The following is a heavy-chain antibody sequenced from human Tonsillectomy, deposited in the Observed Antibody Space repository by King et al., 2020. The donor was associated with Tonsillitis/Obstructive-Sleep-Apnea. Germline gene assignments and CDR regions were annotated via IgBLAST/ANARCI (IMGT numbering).Heavy chain of an antibody. J-gene: IGHJ4*02. Sequence: VQLVESGGGLIQPGGSLRLSCAASGFTVSNNYMSWGRQAPGKGLEWVSVIFIGGSKYYADSVKGRFTISRDNSKNTLYLQMNSLRAEDTAVYYCARADYDSSGYYLSGFDYWGQGTLVTVSS. CDR3: ARADYDSSGYYLSGFDY. CDR2: IFIGGSK. V-gene: IGHV3-53*01. CDR1: GFTVSNNY. D-gene: IGHD3-22*01.